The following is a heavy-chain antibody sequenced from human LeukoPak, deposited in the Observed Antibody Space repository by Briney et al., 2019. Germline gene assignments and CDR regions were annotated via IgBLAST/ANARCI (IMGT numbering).Heavy chain of an antibody. J-gene: IGHJ3*02. CDR1: GDSFSSHY. D-gene: IGHD4-17*01. Sequence: SETLSLTCAVSGDSFSSHYWTWIRQPPGRGLEWIGYVSYIGTTNYNPTLKSRVTISIDTSKNQFSLKLSSVTTADTAVYYCARDLVTVTKGFDIWGLGTMVSVSS. CDR3: ARDLVTVTKGFDI. V-gene: IGHV4-59*11. CDR2: VSYIGTT.